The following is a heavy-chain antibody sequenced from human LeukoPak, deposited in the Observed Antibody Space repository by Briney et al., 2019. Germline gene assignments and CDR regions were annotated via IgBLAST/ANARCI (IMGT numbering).Heavy chain of an antibody. CDR3: ARTGVVATSYFFDY. CDR2: IYYSGSA. Sequence: SETLSLIWDVYWVSFCGFYCRWIRPPPRKGPELVGFIYYSGSANYNPSLRSRVTISVDTSKNQFSLKRTSATAADTAVYYCARTGVVATSYFFDYWGQGTLVTVSS. J-gene: IGHJ4*02. V-gene: IGHV4-59*01. CDR1: WVSFCGFY. D-gene: IGHD5-12*01.